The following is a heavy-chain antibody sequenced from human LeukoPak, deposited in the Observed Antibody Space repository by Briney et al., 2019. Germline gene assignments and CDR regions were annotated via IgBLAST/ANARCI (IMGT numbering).Heavy chain of an antibody. CDR2: MNPYSGNT. J-gene: IGHJ4*02. CDR1: GYTFTSFD. Sequence: ASVKVSCKASGYTFTSFDINWVRQATGQGLEWVGWMNPYSGNTGYAQKFQGRVTMTRSTSISTAYMELSSLRSEDTAVYFCDRGYCSGGSCKNYFDYWGQGTLVTVSS. V-gene: IGHV1-8*01. D-gene: IGHD2-15*01. CDR3: DRGYCSGGSCKNYFDY.